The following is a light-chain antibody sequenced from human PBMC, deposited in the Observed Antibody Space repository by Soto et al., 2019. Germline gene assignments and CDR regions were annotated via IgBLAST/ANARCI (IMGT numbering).Light chain of an antibody. CDR1: QSVLYSSNHKNY. J-gene: IGKJ5*01. CDR3: QQDYSTPIT. Sequence: DIVMTQSPDSLAVSLGERATINCKSCQSVLYSSNHKNYLAWYQQKPGQPPKLVIYWASTRESGVPDRFSGSGSGTDFTLTISSLQTEDVAVYYCQQDYSTPITFGQGTRLEIK. V-gene: IGKV4-1*01. CDR2: WAS.